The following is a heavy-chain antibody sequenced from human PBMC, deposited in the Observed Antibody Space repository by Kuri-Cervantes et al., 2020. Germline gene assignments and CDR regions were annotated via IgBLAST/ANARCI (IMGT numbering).Heavy chain of an antibody. V-gene: IGHV3-30*02. J-gene: IGHJ5*02. Sequence: GESLKISCAASGFTFSSYGMHWVRQAPGKGLEWVAFIRYDGSNKYYADSVKGRFTISRDNSKNTLYLQMNSLRAEDTAVYYCAKGVGAPYYGDWFDPWGQGTLVTVSS. CDR1: GFTFSSYG. CDR3: AKGVGAPYYGDWFDP. CDR2: IRYDGSNK. D-gene: IGHD1-26*01.